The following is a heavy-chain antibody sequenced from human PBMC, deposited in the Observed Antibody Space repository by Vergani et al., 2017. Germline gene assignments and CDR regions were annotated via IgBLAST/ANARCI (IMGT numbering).Heavy chain of an antibody. D-gene: IGHD3-3*01. CDR2: ITAYNGNT. CDR1: GYTFTSYG. V-gene: IGHV1-18*01. CDR3: ARCNITIFRVADYYYYGMDV. J-gene: IGHJ6*02. Sequence: QVQLVQSGAEVKKPGASVKVSCKASGYTFTSYGISWVRQAPGQGLEWMGWITAYNGNTNYAQKLQGRVTITTDTSPSTAYMELRSLRSEDTAVYYCARCNITIFRVADYYYYGMDVWGQGTTVTVSS.